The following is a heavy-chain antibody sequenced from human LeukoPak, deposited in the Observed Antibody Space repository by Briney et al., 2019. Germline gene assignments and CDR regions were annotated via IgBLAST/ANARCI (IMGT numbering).Heavy chain of an antibody. CDR1: GYTFTSYG. CDR3: ARAPSYYYDSSGYPSESVLWFDP. V-gene: IGHV1-18*01. Sequence: GASVKVSCKASGYTFTSYGISWVRQAPGQGLEWMGWISAYNGNTNYAQKLQGRVTMTTDTSTSTAYMELRSLRSDDTAVYYCARAPSYYYDSSGYPSESVLWFDPWGQGTLVTVSS. D-gene: IGHD3-22*01. CDR2: ISAYNGNT. J-gene: IGHJ5*02.